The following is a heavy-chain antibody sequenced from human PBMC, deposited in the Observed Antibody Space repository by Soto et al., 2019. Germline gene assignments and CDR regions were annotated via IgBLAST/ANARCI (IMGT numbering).Heavy chain of an antibody. J-gene: IGHJ4*02. CDR1: GYSFGSYA. Sequence: GGSLRLSCAASGYSFGSYAMMWVRQAPGKGLEWVSSISTSGSTYYADSIKGRFTFSRDNSRNTVYLQMNSLRAEDTAVYYCARDLRSASGWYAPGYWGQGTLVTVSS. D-gene: IGHD6-19*01. CDR3: ARDLRSASGWYAPGY. V-gene: IGHV3-23*01. CDR2: ISTSGST.